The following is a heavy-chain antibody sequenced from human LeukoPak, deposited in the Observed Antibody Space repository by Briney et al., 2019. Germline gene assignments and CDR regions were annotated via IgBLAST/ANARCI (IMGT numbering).Heavy chain of an antibody. D-gene: IGHD3-10*01. CDR1: GFTVSSIY. CDR3: ARGSSGYGSGQLDY. V-gene: IGHV3-53*01. CDR2: IYSGGST. J-gene: IGHJ4*02. Sequence: PGGSLRLSCAASGFTVSSIYMSWVRQAPGKGLEWVSVIYSGGSTYYADSVKGRFTISRDNSKNTLYLQMNSLRAEDTAVYYCARGSSGYGSGQLDYWGQGTLVTVSS.